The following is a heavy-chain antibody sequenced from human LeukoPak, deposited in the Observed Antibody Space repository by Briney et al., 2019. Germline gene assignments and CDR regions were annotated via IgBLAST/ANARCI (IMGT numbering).Heavy chain of an antibody. CDR1: GYTFTSYY. J-gene: IGHJ6*02. Sequence: GASVKVSCKASGYTFTSYYMHWVRQAPGQGLEWMGIINPSGGSTSYAQKFQGRVTITADKSTSTAYMELSSLRSEDTAVYYCARESVGYCSSTSCRYYYGMDVWGQGTTVTVSS. V-gene: IGHV1-46*01. D-gene: IGHD2-2*01. CDR3: ARESVGYCSSTSCRYYYGMDV. CDR2: INPSGGST.